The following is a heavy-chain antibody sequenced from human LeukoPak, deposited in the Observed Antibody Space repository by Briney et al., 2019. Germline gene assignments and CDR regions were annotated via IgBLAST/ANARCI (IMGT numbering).Heavy chain of an antibody. D-gene: IGHD7-27*01. CDR2: MWYDGSRE. J-gene: IGHJ4*02. CDR3: AREGSRNWGTKWGPGDH. Sequence: GGSLRLSCAASGYTFSDYGIHWVRQAPGKGVDWAAIMWYDGSREYYADSVKGRFTISRDNSENTVFLQMNSLRAEDTAVYYCAREGSRNWGTKWGPGDHWGQGTLVTVSS. V-gene: IGHV3-33*01. CDR1: GYTFSDYG.